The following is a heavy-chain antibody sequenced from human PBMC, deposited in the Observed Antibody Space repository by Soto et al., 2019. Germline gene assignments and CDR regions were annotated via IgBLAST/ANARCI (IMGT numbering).Heavy chain of an antibody. J-gene: IGHJ6*02. Sequence: ASVKVSCKASGYTFTSYGISWVRQAPGQGLEWMGWISAYNGNTNYAQKLQGRVTMTTDTSTSTAYMELRSLRSDDTAVYYCATNRIIAAAGGYYYYGMDVWGQGTTVTGSS. CDR3: ATNRIIAAAGGYYYYGMDV. D-gene: IGHD6-13*01. CDR2: ISAYNGNT. CDR1: GYTFTSYG. V-gene: IGHV1-18*01.